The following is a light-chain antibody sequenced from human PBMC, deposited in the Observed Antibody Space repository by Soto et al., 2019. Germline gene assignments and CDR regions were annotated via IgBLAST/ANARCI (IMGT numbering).Light chain of an antibody. V-gene: IGKV1-39*01. Sequence: DIQMTQSPSSLSASVGDRVTITCRASQTIGANLNWYRQKLGKAPTLLIYDASTLQSGVPSRFSGLGSGADFALAYSSLQPDDSATYYSQQSYTIGYTFGQGTKVEIK. CDR2: DAS. CDR1: QTIGAN. CDR3: QQSYTIGYT. J-gene: IGKJ2*01.